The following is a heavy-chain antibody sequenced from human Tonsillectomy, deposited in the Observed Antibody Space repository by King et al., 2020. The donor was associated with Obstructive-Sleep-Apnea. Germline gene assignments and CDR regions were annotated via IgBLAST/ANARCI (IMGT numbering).Heavy chain of an antibody. CDR1: GGSISSYY. V-gene: IGHV4-59*08. Sequence: VQLQESGPGLVKPSETLSLTCTVSGGSISSYYCSWIRQPPGKGLEWIGHIYNSGSTNYNPSLKSRVTISIDTSKNQFSLKLKSVTAADTAMYYCVRHGHGYNQDYWGQGTLVTVSS. CDR3: VRHGHGYNQDY. CDR2: IYNSGST. J-gene: IGHJ4*02. D-gene: IGHD5-24*01.